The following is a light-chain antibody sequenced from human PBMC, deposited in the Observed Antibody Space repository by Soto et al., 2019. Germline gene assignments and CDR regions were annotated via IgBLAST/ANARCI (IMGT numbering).Light chain of an antibody. V-gene: IGKV3-15*01. Sequence: EIVLTQSPGTLSLSPGERATLSCRASQSAGRNLAWYQQKPGQAPRLLIYAASTRATGVPARFSGSGSGTEFTLTITSLQSEDFAVYYCQQYDNWPPGWTFGQGTKVDIK. CDR1: QSAGRN. J-gene: IGKJ1*01. CDR2: AAS. CDR3: QQYDNWPPGWT.